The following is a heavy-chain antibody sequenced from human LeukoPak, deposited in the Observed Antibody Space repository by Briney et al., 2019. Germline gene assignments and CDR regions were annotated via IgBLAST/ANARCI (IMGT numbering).Heavy chain of an antibody. D-gene: IGHD1-26*01. CDR2: ISGGGGST. CDR3: AKGGKWDVTPFDY. Sequence: GGSLRLSCAASGFTFSSYAMSWVRQAPGKGLEWVSTISGGGGSTYYADSVKGRFTISRDNSKNTLYLQVNSLRAEDTAVYYCAKGGKWDVTPFDYRGQGTLVTVSS. CDR1: GFTFSSYA. J-gene: IGHJ4*02. V-gene: IGHV3-23*01.